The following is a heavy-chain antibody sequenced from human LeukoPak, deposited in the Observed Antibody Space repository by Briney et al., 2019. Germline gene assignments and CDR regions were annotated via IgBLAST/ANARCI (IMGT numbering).Heavy chain of an antibody. J-gene: IGHJ6*02. V-gene: IGHV1-2*02. CDR2: INPKSGGT. D-gene: IGHD3-9*01. CDR1: VYTFTGYY. Sequence: GGSVRVSFKGSVYTFTGYYMYWGGQGPGEGGGWVGGINPKSGGTNYPQKFQCRVTMTRDTSISTAYMELSRLRSDDTAVYYCARDLRYFDWLLPPGCMDVWGQGTTVTVSS. CDR3: ARDLRYFDWLLPPGCMDV.